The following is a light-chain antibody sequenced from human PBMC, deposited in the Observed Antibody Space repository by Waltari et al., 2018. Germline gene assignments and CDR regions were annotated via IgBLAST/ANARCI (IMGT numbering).Light chain of an antibody. J-gene: IGKJ2*01. V-gene: IGKV4-1*01. CDR2: WAS. CDR1: QRVLYSSTNKNY. CDR3: QEFYSAAYT. Sequence: DIVMTQSPDSLAVSLGERATINCKSSQRVLYSSTNKNYLAWYQQKPGQPPKLLIYWASTRESGVPDRFSGSGSGTDFTLTISSLQAEDVAVYFCQEFYSAAYTFGQGTKLEIK.